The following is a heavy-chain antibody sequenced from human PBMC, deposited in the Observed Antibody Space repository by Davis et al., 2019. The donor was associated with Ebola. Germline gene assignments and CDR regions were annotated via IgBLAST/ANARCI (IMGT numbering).Heavy chain of an antibody. CDR2: INAGNGDT. D-gene: IGHD5-24*01. CDR3: ARRDGYYPFDY. V-gene: IGHV1-3*01. Sequence: ASVKVSCKASGYIFTSYAIHWVRQAPGQRLEWMGWINAGNGDTKYSQKFRGRVTITRDTSASTAYMELSSLRSEDTAVYYCARRDGYYPFDYWGQGTLVIVSS. CDR1: GYIFTSYA. J-gene: IGHJ4*02.